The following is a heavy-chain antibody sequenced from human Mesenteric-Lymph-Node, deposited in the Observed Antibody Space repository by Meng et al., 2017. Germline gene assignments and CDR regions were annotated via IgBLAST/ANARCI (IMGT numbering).Heavy chain of an antibody. J-gene: IGHJ5*02. V-gene: IGHV4-31*03. CDR1: GGSISSGGYY. CDR3: ARASYGSGSPLGESWFNP. CDR2: IHDSGST. D-gene: IGHD3-10*01. Sequence: QVQLRESGPGLVKLSQTLSLTCTVSGGSISSGGYYWSWIRQYPGKGLEWIGYIHDSGSTYYNPSLKSRVTISADTSKNQFSLKLSSVTAADTAVYYCARASYGSGSPLGESWFNPWGQGTLVTVSS.